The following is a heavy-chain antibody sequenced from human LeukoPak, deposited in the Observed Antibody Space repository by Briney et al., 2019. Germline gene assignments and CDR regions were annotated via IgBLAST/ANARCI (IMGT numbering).Heavy chain of an antibody. CDR3: IRDFRSADL. J-gene: IGHJ5*02. CDR2: IYVDGRTT. CDR1: GFTFSNYW. V-gene: IGHV3-74*01. Sequence: GGSLRLSCVASGFTFSNYWLHWVRQPPGKGLVWVSRIYVDGRTTNYADSVKGRFTISRDNAKNTVYLEMNSLSVEDTATYYCIRDFRSADLWGQGTLVTVTS.